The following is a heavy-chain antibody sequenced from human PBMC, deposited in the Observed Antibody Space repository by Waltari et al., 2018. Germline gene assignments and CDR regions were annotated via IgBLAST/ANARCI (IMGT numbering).Heavy chain of an antibody. V-gene: IGHV3-53*01. J-gene: IGHJ4*02. D-gene: IGHD1-26*01. Sequence: EVQLVESGGGLIQPGGSLRLSCVGSGFTVGTNYMTWVRQAPGKGLEWLSVIYRGGSTYYADSVKGRFTISRDNSKNTLYLQMNSLRAEDTAVYYCARDPSGSYPGDYWGQGTLVTVSS. CDR1: GFTVGTNY. CDR2: IYRGGST. CDR3: ARDPSGSYPGDY.